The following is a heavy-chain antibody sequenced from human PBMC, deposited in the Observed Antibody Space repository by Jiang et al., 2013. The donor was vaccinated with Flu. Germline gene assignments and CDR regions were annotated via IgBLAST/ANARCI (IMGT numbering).Heavy chain of an antibody. CDR3: ARVEQGYSYGLSYYYGMDV. Sequence: GLVKPSETLSLTCTVSGGSISSYYWSWIRQPPGKGLEWIGYIYYSGSTNYNPSLKSRVTISVDTSKNQFSLKLSSVTAADTAVYYCARVEQGYSYGLSYYYGMDVWGQGTTVTVSS. D-gene: IGHD5-18*01. CDR2: IYYSGST. CDR1: GGSISSYY. V-gene: IGHV4-59*01. J-gene: IGHJ6*02.